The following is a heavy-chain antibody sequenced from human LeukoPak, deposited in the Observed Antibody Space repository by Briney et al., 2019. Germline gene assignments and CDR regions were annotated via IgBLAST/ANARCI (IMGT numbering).Heavy chain of an antibody. CDR1: GFTFSSYW. V-gene: IGHV3-74*01. J-gene: IGHJ4*02. CDR3: ARDYYYGSGTFDY. CDR2: INSDGSST. D-gene: IGHD3-10*01. Sequence: PGGSLRLSCAASGFTFSSYWMHWVRQAPGKGLVWVSRINSDGSSTSYADSVKGRSTISRDNAKNTLYLQMNSLRAEDTAVYYCARDYYYGSGTFDYWGQGTLVTVSS.